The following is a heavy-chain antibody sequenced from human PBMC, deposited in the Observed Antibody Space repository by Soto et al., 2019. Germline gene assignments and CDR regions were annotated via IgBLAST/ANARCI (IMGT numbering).Heavy chain of an antibody. CDR3: ARYNYDFWSGYYPRETSTTRYEYMDV. CDR2: IWYDGSNK. D-gene: IGHD3-3*01. CDR1: GFTFSSYG. J-gene: IGHJ6*03. Sequence: GGSLRLSCAASGFTFSSYGMHWVRQAPGKGLEWVAVIWYDGSNKYYADSVKGRFTISRDNSKNTLYLQMNSLRAEDTAVYYCARYNYDFWSGYYPRETSTTRYEYMDVWGKGTTVTVSS. V-gene: IGHV3-33*01.